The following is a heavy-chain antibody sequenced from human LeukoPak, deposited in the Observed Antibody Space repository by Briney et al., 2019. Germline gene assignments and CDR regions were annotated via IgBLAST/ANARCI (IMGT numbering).Heavy chain of an antibody. D-gene: IGHD2-15*01. CDR1: GFTFSSYA. J-gene: IGHJ6*02. CDR2: ISGSGGST. V-gene: IGHV3-23*01. CDR3: AKGGGDIVVVGAWGSYYYGMDV. Sequence: PGGSLRLSCAASGFTFSSYAMSWVRQAPGKGLEWVSAISGSGGSTYYADSVKGRFTISRDNSKNTLYLQMNSLRAEDTAVYYCAKGGGDIVVVGAWGSYYYGMDVWGQGTVVTVSS.